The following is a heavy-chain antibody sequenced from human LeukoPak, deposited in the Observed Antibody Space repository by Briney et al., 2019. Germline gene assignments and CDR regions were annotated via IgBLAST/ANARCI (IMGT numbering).Heavy chain of an antibody. D-gene: IGHD4-17*01. CDR2: IHTSGSA. J-gene: IGHJ4*02. Sequence: SETLSLTCTVSGSSFNSYYCSWIRQPAGKGLEWIGRIHTSGSAEYNPSLQSRVTLSVDVSKKQFSLKMTSATAADTAVYYCARDIVYLIDEDYGWGQGTLVTVSS. V-gene: IGHV4-4*07. CDR1: GSSFNSYY. CDR3: ARDIVYLIDEDYG.